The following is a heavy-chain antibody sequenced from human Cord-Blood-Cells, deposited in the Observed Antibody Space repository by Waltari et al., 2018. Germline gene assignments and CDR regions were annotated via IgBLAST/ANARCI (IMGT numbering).Heavy chain of an antibody. D-gene: IGHD6-13*01. CDR2: IYYSGST. CDR1: GGSINSSSYY. J-gene: IGHJ4*02. Sequence: QLQLQESGPGLVKPSETLSLTCTVSGGSINSSSYYWGWLRQPPGGGLEWIGSIYYSGSTYYNPSLKSRVTISVDTSKNQFSLKLSSVTAADTAVYYCASMRGRATIAAADTSFDYWGQGTLVTVSS. V-gene: IGHV4-39*01. CDR3: ASMRGRATIAAADTSFDY.